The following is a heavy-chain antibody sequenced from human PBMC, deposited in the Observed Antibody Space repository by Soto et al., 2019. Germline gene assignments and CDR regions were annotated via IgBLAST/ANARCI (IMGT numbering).Heavy chain of an antibody. CDR1: RGTFGNYA. V-gene: IGHV1-69*06. CDR3: ARVSVPGIYGEEV. CDR2: IMPVFGTV. Sequence: ASVKISCKASRGTFGNYAVSWVRQAPGQGLEWMGGIMPVFGTVNYAQKFQGRVTITADKFTNTAYMELSSLTSQDTAIYYCARVSVPGIYGEEVWGPGTKVTVSS. D-gene: IGHD3-10*01. J-gene: IGHJ6*02.